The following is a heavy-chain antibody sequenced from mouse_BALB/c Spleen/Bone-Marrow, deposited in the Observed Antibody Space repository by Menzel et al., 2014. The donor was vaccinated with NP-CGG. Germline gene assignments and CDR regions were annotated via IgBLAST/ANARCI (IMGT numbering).Heavy chain of an antibody. V-gene: IGHV1-69*02. CDR1: GYTFTSYW. CDR3: ARTYYDYDWFAY. Sequence: QVQLQQSGVEFVKPGASVELSCKASGYTFTSYWMHWVKQRPGQGLEWIGEIDPSDSYTKYNQNFKGKATLTVDESSSTAYMQLSSLTSEDSAVYYCARTYYDYDWFAYWGQGTLVTVSA. J-gene: IGHJ3*01. D-gene: IGHD2-4*01. CDR2: IDPSDSYT.